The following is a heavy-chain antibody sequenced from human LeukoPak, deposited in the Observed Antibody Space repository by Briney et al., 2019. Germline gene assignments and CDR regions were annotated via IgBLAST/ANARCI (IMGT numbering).Heavy chain of an antibody. CDR3: AKRYYYGSGSFDY. CDR2: VSGSGGST. V-gene: IGHV3-23*01. CDR1: GFTFSSYA. J-gene: IGHJ4*02. Sequence: GGSLRLSCAASGFTFSSYAMSWVRQAPGKGLEWVSVVSGSGGSTYYADSVKGRFTISRDNSKSTLYLQMNSLTAEDTAVYYCAKRYYYGSGSFDYWGQGTLVTVSS. D-gene: IGHD3-10*01.